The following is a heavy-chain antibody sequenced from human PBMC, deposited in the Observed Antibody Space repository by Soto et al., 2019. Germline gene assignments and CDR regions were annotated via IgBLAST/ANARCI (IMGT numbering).Heavy chain of an antibody. Sequence: EVQLVESGGSVVQPGESVRLSCTASGFTFSTYWMHWVRQAPGKGLVWLSRLKGDGSMTDYADSVKGRFTISRDNAENTLYLQMNGLRAEDTAIYYCARGGLYAYYQDNWGQGTLVTVSS. CDR2: LKGDGSMT. J-gene: IGHJ4*02. CDR1: GFTFSTYW. CDR3: ARGGLYAYYQDN. D-gene: IGHD3-16*01. V-gene: IGHV3-74*01.